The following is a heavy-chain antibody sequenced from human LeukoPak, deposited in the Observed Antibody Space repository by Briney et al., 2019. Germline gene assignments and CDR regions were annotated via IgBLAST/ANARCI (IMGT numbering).Heavy chain of an antibody. CDR3: ARGPIHYDFWSGYYTGYFDY. D-gene: IGHD3-3*01. CDR2: VYSTGST. J-gene: IGHJ4*02. Sequence: SETLSLTCTVSGGSINSYYWTWIRQPPGKGLEWIGYVYSTGSTKYNPSLKSRVTISIDTSKNQFSLKLSSVTAADTAVYYCARGPIHYDFWSGYYTGYFDYWGQGTLVTVSS. V-gene: IGHV4-59*12. CDR1: GGSINSYY.